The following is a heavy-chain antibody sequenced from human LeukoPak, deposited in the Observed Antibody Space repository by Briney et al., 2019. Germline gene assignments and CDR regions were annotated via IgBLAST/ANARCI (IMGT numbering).Heavy chain of an antibody. J-gene: IGHJ4*02. CDR2: ISWNSGSI. D-gene: IGHD3-22*01. CDR3: AKDVDSNYYDSSGYSYYFDY. Sequence: GGSLRLSCAASGFTFDDYAMHWVRQAPGKGLEWVSGISWNSGSIGYADSVKGRFTISRDNAKNSLYLQMNSLRAEDTALYYCAKDVDSNYYDSSGYSYYFDYWGQGTLVTVSS. V-gene: IGHV3-9*01. CDR1: GFTFDDYA.